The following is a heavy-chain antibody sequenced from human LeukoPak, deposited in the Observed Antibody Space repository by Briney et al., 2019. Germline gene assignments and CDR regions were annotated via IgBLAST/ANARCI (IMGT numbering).Heavy chain of an antibody. D-gene: IGHD2-2*01. Sequence: ASVKVSCQASGYSFTTYYIHWVRPAPGQGLEWVGVISPSGGSTSFAQKFQARLTMTRDTSTSTVYMELSGLSSEDTAVYYCAREIVVVPSAMGFDPWGQGTLVTVSS. CDR2: ISPSGGST. V-gene: IGHV1-46*01. CDR3: AREIVVVPSAMGFDP. J-gene: IGHJ5*02. CDR1: GYSFTTYY.